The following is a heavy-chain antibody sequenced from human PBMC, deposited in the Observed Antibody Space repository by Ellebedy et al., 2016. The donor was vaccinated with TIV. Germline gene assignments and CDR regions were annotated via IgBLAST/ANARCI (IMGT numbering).Heavy chain of an antibody. V-gene: IGHV4-59*11. J-gene: IGHJ4*02. CDR1: GGSTSTHH. CDR2: ISYNGYT. Sequence: MPSDTLSLTCTVSGGSTSTHHWSWICQPPGKGLKQFGYISYNGYTIYNPSLKSRVTLSLDTPKSQLSLRLASLTAADTAVYYCARVDGFFDHWGQGTLVTVSS. CDR3: ARVDGFFDH. D-gene: IGHD3-10*01.